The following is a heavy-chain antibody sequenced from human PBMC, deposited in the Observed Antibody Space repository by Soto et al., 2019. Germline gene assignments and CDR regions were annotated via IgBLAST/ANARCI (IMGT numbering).Heavy chain of an antibody. CDR1: GYTFTGYY. D-gene: IGHD6-13*01. CDR3: ARVPRWYEAYDY. V-gene: IGHV1-2*02. Sequence: DSVKVSCKASGYTFTGYYMHWVRQAPGQGLEWMGWINPNSGGTNYAQKFQGRVTMTRDTSISTAYMELSRLRSDDTAVYYCARVPRWYEAYDYWGQGTLVTVYS. CDR2: INPNSGGT. J-gene: IGHJ4*02.